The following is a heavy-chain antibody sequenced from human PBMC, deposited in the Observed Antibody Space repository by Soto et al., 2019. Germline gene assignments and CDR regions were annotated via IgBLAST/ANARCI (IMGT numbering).Heavy chain of an antibody. Sequence: QVQLVQSGAEVKKPGASVKVSCKASGYTFTSYGINWVRQAPGQGLEWLGWISPYDGYTNYAQILQGRVYMTTDTSTKTAYMELRSLRSDDTAMYYCARGGYYDSSGSRNYHYYGMNVWGQGTTVPVSS. J-gene: IGHJ6*02. V-gene: IGHV1-18*01. CDR2: ISPYDGYT. D-gene: IGHD3-22*01. CDR1: GYTFTSYG. CDR3: ARGGYYDSSGSRNYHYYGMNV.